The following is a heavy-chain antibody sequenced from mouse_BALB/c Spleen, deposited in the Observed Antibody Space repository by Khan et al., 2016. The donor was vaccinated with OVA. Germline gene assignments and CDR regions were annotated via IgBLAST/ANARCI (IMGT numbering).Heavy chain of an antibody. D-gene: IGHD1-3*01. Sequence: VLGPGLVASSQSLFITCTFIRLSLISYGLPLGRHSLGKVLECPGVIWDGGSTNYNSAVMSRLSISKDNSESKVFLKMNSLQTSDEDMYYYARLEDIWGQGTTLTVSS. J-gene: IGHJ2*01. CDR2: IWDGGST. CDR3: ARLEDI. CDR1: RLSLISYG. V-gene: IGHV2-9*02.